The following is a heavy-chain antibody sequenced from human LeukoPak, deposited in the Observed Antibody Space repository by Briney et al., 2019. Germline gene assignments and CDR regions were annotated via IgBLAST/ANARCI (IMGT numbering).Heavy chain of an antibody. CDR1: GFTVNSNY. J-gene: IGHJ6*02. CDR2: IYSGGST. V-gene: IGHV3-66*01. CDR3: ASDRGPSMVTGLDYGMDV. D-gene: IGHD5-18*01. Sequence: GGSLRLSCAASGFTVNSNYMSWVRQAPGKGLEWVSVIYSGGSTYYADSVKGRFTISRDNSKDTLYLQMNSLRAEDTAVYYCASDRGPSMVTGLDYGMDVWGQGTTVTVSS.